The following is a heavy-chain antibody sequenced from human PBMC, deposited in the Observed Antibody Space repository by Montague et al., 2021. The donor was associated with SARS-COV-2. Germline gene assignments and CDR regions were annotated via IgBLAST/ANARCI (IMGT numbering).Heavy chain of an antibody. Sequence: SETLSLTCTVSGGSISSYYWSWIRQPPGKGLEWIGYIYYSGSTNYNPSLKSRVTISVDTSKNQFSLKLSSVTAADTAVYYCARHKYDCVWGTSSGFFDYWGQGTLVTVSS. CDR3: ARHKYDCVWGTSSGFFDY. CDR2: IYYSGST. D-gene: IGHD3-16*01. J-gene: IGHJ4*02. CDR1: GGSISSYY. V-gene: IGHV4-59*08.